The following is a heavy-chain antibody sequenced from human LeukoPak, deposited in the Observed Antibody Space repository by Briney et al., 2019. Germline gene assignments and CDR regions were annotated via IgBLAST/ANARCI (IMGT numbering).Heavy chain of an antibody. CDR3: ARVGNEYTYGYTAFDI. J-gene: IGHJ3*02. CDR2: MSGGGGST. D-gene: IGHD5-18*01. Sequence: GGSLRLSCAASGFTFSSYGMSWVRQAPGKGLEWVSAMSGGGGSTFYADSVKGRFTISRDNSKNSLYLQINSLRDEDTAVYYCARVGNEYTYGYTAFDIWGQGTMVFISS. V-gene: IGHV3-23*01. CDR1: GFTFSSYG.